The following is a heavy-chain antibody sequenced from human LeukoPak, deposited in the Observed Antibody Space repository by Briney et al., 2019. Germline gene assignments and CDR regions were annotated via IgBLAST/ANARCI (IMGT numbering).Heavy chain of an antibody. CDR2: ISGSGGST. D-gene: IGHD4-17*01. V-gene: IGHV3-23*01. Sequence: GGSLRLSCAASGFTFSSYAMSWVRQAPGKGLGWVLAISGSGGSTYYADSVRGRFTTSRDNSKNTLYLQMNSLRAEDTAVYYCAKDPVTPVWVPRFRVDPWGQGTLVTVSS. CDR3: AKDPVTPVWVPRFRVDP. J-gene: IGHJ5*02. CDR1: GFTFSSYA.